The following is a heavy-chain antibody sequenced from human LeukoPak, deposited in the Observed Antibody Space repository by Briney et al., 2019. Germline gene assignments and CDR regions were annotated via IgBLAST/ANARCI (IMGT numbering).Heavy chain of an antibody. CDR3: TRDPRWFGEFDI. CDR1: GFTFSSYG. V-gene: IGHV3-49*04. D-gene: IGHD3-10*01. J-gene: IGHJ3*02. CDR2: IRSKAYGGTT. Sequence: GGSLRLSCAASGFTFSSYGMHWVRQAPGKGLEWVGFIRSKAYGGTTEYAASVKGRFTISRDDSKSIAYLQMNSLKTEDTAVYYCTRDPRWFGEFDIWGQGTMVTVSS.